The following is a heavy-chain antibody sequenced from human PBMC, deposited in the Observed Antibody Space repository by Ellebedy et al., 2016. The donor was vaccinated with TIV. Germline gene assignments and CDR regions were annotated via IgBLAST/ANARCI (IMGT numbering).Heavy chain of an antibody. CDR2: ISYDGSNK. CDR1: GFTFSNYV. V-gene: IGHV3-30*04. Sequence: GESLKISCAASGFTFSNYVMHWVRQAPSKGLEWVAIISYDGSNKFYADSVKGRFTISRDNSKNTLYLQMNSMRAEDAAVYYCARSEGSIWFLDYWGQGTLVTVSS. J-gene: IGHJ4*02. CDR3: ARSEGSIWFLDY. D-gene: IGHD6-13*01.